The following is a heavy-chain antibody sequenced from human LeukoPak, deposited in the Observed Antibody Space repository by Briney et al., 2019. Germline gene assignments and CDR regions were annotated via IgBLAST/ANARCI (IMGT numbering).Heavy chain of an antibody. CDR3: ARHQEGGFTIFGVVEGDAFDI. CDR2: ISSSSSYI. V-gene: IGHV3-21*01. J-gene: IGHJ3*02. D-gene: IGHD3-3*01. Sequence: GGSLRLSCAASGFTFSSYSMNWVRQAPGKGLEWVSSISSSSSYIYYADSVKGRFTISRDNAKNSLYLQMNSLRAEDTAVYYCARHQEGGFTIFGVVEGDAFDIWGQGTMVTVSS. CDR1: GFTFSSYS.